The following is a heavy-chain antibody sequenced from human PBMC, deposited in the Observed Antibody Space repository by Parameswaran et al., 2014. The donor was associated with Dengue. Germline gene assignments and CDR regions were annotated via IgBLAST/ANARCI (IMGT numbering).Heavy chain of an antibody. V-gene: IGHV3-64D*06. Sequence: WIRQPPGKGLEYVSAISSNGGSTYYADSVKGRFTISRDNSKNTLYLQMSSLRAEDTAVYYCVKISGGYSGYDYDYWGQGTLVTVSS. CDR3: VKISGGYSGYDYDY. J-gene: IGHJ4*02. CDR2: ISSNGGST. D-gene: IGHD5-12*01.